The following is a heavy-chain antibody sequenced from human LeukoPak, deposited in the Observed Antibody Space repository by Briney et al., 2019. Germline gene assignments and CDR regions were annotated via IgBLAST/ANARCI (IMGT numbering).Heavy chain of an antibody. CDR3: ATETIGRHYDY. CDR2: IGPTGTDR. J-gene: IGHJ4*02. Sequence: PGGSLRLSCAASGFTFSSCDFNWVRQAPGKGLEWASSIGPTGTDRYYADSVRGRFTISRDNAKNSMYLQMDSLRDEDTAVYYCATETIGRHYDYWGQGTLLTVSS. V-gene: IGHV3-21*01. D-gene: IGHD1-14*01. CDR1: GFTFSSCD.